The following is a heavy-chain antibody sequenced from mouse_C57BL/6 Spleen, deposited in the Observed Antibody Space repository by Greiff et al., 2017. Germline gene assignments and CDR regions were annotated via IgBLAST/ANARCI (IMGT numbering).Heavy chain of an antibody. CDR1: GYTFTDHT. CDR2: IYPREGST. CDR3: ARAPITTVVDWYFDV. Sequence: VQLQQSDAELVKPGASVKISCKVSGYTFTDHTIHWMKQRPEQGLEWKGNIYPREGSTKYNEKFKGKATLTADKSSSTAYMQLNSLTSEDPAVYVCARAPITTVVDWYFDVWGTGTTVTVSS. D-gene: IGHD1-1*01. J-gene: IGHJ1*03. V-gene: IGHV1-78*01.